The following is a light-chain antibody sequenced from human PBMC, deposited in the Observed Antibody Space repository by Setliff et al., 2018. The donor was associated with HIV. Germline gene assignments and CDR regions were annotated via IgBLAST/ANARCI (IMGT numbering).Light chain of an antibody. CDR1: SNDVGRYDL. J-gene: IGLJ1*01. CDR3: CSNTGSNTFV. Sequence: QSALTQPASVSGSPGQSITISCTGTSNDVGRYDLVSWYQQHPARAPNLIIYRATRRPSGVSNRFSGSKSGNVASLTISGLQAEDEADYYCCSNTGSNTFVFGTGPKVTVL. V-gene: IGLV2-23*01. CDR2: RAT.